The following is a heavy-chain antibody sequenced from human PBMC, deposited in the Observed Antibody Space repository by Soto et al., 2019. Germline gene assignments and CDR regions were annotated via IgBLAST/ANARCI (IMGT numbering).Heavy chain of an antibody. J-gene: IGHJ6*03. CDR3: ARDGGIAAPRPIGYYYYYMDV. Sequence: SETLSLTCTVSGGSISSYYWSWIRQPPGKGLEWIGYIYYSGSTNYNPSLKSRVTISVDTSKNQFSLKLSSVTAADTAVHYCARDGGIAAPRPIGYYYYYMDVWGKGTTVTVSS. D-gene: IGHD6-13*01. CDR2: IYYSGST. V-gene: IGHV4-59*01. CDR1: GGSISSYY.